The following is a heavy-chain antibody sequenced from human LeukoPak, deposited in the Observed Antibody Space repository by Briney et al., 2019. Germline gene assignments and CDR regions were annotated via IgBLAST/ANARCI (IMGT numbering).Heavy chain of an antibody. CDR1: GFTFSSYA. Sequence: GGSLRLSCAASGFTFSSYAMSWVRQAPGKGLEWVSAISGSGGSTYYADSVKGRFTISRDNSKNTLYLQMNSLRAEDTAVHYCAKVYDFWSGYWSYWGQGTLVTVSS. CDR2: ISGSGGST. J-gene: IGHJ4*02. D-gene: IGHD3-3*01. V-gene: IGHV3-23*01. CDR3: AKVYDFWSGYWSY.